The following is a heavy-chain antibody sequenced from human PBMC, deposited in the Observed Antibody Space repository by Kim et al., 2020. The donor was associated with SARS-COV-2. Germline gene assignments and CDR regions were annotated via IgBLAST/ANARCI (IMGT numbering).Heavy chain of an antibody. V-gene: IGHV4-59*01. CDR2: IYYSGST. J-gene: IGHJ5*02. CDR1: GGSISSYY. Sequence: SETLSRTCTVSGGSISSYYWSWIRQPPGKGLEWIGYIYYSGSTNYNPSLKSRVTISVDTSKNQFSLKLSSVTAADTAVYYCARSQRGYSGYERKGYNWFDPWGQGTLVTVSS. CDR3: ARSQRGYSGYERKGYNWFDP. D-gene: IGHD5-12*01.